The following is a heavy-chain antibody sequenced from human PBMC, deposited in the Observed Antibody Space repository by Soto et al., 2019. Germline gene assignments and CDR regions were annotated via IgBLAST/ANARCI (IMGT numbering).Heavy chain of an antibody. Sequence: GGSLRLSCAASGFTFRNAWMIRVRQAPGKGLEWVGRIKSKTDGETTDYAIPVKGRFTIARDDSKNTLFLQMNSLKSEDTALYYCTTEGNGNSGYYVGYYEHRGQGTQVTVSS. D-gene: IGHD3-3*01. CDR1: GFTFRNAW. J-gene: IGHJ4*02. CDR2: IKSKTDGETT. CDR3: TTEGNGNSGYYVGYYEH. V-gene: IGHV3-15*01.